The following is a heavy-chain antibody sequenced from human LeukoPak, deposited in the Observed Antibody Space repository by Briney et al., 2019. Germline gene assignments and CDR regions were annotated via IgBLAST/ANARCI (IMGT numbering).Heavy chain of an antibody. CDR3: ARQTTAPDY. V-gene: IGHV4-39*01. CDR2: IYYSGST. J-gene: IGHJ4*02. Sequence: SETLSLTCTVSGGSISSSSYYWGWIRQPPGKGLEWIGRIYYSGSTYYNPSLKSRVTISVDTSKNQFSLRLSSVTAADTAVYYCARQTTAPDYWGQGTLVTVSS. CDR1: GGSISSSSYY. D-gene: IGHD4-17*01.